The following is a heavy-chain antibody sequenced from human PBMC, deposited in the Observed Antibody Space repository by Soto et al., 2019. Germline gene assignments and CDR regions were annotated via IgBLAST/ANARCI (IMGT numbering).Heavy chain of an antibody. J-gene: IGHJ3*02. CDR2: ISSSSITI. CDR1: GFTFSSYS. V-gene: IGHV3-48*02. Sequence: PGGSLRLSCAACGFTFSSYSINWVRQAPGKGLEWVSYISSSSITIYYADSVKGRFTISRDNAKNSLYLQMNSLRDEDTAVYYCARVAPDTAMVDAFDIWGQGIMVTV. D-gene: IGHD5-18*01. CDR3: ARVAPDTAMVDAFDI.